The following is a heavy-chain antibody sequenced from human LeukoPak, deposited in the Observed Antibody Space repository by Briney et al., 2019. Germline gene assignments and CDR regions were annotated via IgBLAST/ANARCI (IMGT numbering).Heavy chain of an antibody. V-gene: IGHV3-23*01. J-gene: IGHJ4*02. Sequence: PGGSLRPSCAASAFTFSSYAMSWVRQAPGKGLEWVSAISGSGGSTYYADSVKGRFTISRDNSKNTLYLQMNSLRAEDTAVYYCAKAPDNLNGWYYGDYWGQGTLVTVSS. CDR2: ISGSGGST. CDR3: AKAPDNLNGWYYGDY. CDR1: AFTFSSYA. D-gene: IGHD6-19*01.